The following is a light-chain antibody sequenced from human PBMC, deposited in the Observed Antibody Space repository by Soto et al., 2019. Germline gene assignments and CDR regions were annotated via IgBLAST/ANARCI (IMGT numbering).Light chain of an antibody. Sequence: QSVQTQPASVSGSPGQSITISCTGTSSDVGGYNYVSWYQHHPGKAPKVMIYEVSNRPSGISNRFSGSKAGNTASLTISGLQAEDEADYYCSSYTSSSTLVFGGGTKVTVX. J-gene: IGLJ2*01. CDR1: SSDVGGYNY. V-gene: IGLV2-14*01. CDR3: SSYTSSSTLV. CDR2: EVS.